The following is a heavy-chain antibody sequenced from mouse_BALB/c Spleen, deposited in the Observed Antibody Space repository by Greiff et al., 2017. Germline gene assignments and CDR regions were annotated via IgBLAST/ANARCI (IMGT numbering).Heavy chain of an antibody. CDR3: ARQLGRAGDY. CDR1: GYAFTNYL. CDR2: INPGSGGT. J-gene: IGHJ4*01. Sequence: QVQLKESGAELVRPGTSVKVSCKASGYAFTNYLIEWVKQRPGQGLEWIGVINPGSGGTNYNEKFKGKATLTADKSSSTAYMQLSSLTSDDSAVYFCARQLGRAGDYWGQGTSVTVSS. D-gene: IGHD3-1*01. V-gene: IGHV1-54*01.